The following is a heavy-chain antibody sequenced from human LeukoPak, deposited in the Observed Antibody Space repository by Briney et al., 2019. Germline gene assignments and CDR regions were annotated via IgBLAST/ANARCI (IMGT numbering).Heavy chain of an antibody. Sequence: GGSLRLSCAASGFTFSSYAMSWVRQAPGKGLEWVSAISGSGGSTYYADSVKGRFTISRDNSKNTLYLQMNSLRAEDTAVYYCAKDQSSRPYYYGMDVWGQGTTVTVSS. J-gene: IGHJ6*02. CDR3: AKDQSSRPYYYGMDV. CDR2: ISGSGGST. D-gene: IGHD6-13*01. CDR1: GFTFSSYA. V-gene: IGHV3-23*01.